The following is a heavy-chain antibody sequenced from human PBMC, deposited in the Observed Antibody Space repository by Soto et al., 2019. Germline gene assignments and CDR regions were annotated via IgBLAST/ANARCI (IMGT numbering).Heavy chain of an antibody. CDR1: GAPLNSGNYY. Sequence: SETLSLTCSVCGAPLNSGNYYWSWIRQFPGKGPEWIGHIYVTGAVDYNPSLRDRITISQDTSERQFSLNLRLVTAADTAVYYCATLRVPTNNYKWFDRLGRRTLVTVCS. J-gene: IGHJ5*02. V-gene: IGHV4-31*03. D-gene: IGHD1-20*01. CDR3: ATLRVPTNNYKWFDR. CDR2: IYVTGAV.